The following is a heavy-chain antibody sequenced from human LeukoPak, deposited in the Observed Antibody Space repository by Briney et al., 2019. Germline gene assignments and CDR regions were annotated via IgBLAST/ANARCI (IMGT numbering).Heavy chain of an antibody. V-gene: IGHV3-30*03. CDR3: ARDLTADILTGYYRNWFDP. D-gene: IGHD3-9*01. J-gene: IGHJ5*02. CDR2: ITYGRSNK. Sequence: SLSLSCSASAFTIYSYHMHRHRQAPGKGLKWVADITYGRSNKYYAVSVKGRFTISRDNSKNPLYLQMNSLRAEDTAVYYCARDLTADILTGYYRNWFDPWGQGTLVTVSS. CDR1: AFTIYSYH.